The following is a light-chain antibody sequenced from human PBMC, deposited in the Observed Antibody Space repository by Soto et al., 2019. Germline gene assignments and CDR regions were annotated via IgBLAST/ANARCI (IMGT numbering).Light chain of an antibody. CDR1: GSDIGNYNY. V-gene: IGLV2-14*01. CDR2: GVT. Sequence: QSALTQPASVSGSPGQSITISCTGTGSDIGNYNYVSWYQQYPGKAPKLIIFGVTNRPSGVSDRFSGSKSGNTASLTISGLQAEDEADYYCNSYRAYTTLWLFGGGTKLTVL. J-gene: IGLJ3*02. CDR3: NSYRAYTTLWL.